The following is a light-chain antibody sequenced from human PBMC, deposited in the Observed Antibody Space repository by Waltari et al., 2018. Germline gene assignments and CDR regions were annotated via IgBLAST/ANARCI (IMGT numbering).Light chain of an antibody. Sequence: SYVLTQLPSVSVAPGKTADITCGGDNIGPKNWHWYQQKPGQAPVLVIYYDDDRPSGTPERFSGSNSGNTATLTISRVDAGDEADYYCQVWDSRSEVVFGGGTRLTVL. CDR3: QVWDSRSEVV. V-gene: IGLV3-21*04. J-gene: IGLJ2*01. CDR2: YDD. CDR1: NIGPKN.